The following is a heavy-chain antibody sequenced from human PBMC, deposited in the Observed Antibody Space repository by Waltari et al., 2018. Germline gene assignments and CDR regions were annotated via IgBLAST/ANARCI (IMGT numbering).Heavy chain of an antibody. CDR1: GFTFSSYA. CDR3: ARGLWFGELLSY. CDR2: ISGSGGST. Sequence: EVQLLESGGGLVQTGGSLRLSCAASGFTFSSYAMSWVRQAPGKGLEWVSAISGSGGSTYYADSVKGRFTIARDKSKNTLYLQMNSLRAEDTAVYYCARGLWFGELLSYWGQGTLVTVSS. D-gene: IGHD3-10*01. J-gene: IGHJ4*02. V-gene: IGHV3-23*01.